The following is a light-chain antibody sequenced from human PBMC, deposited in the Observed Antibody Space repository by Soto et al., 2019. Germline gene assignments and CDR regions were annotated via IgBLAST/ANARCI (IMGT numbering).Light chain of an antibody. Sequence: EIVMTQSPATPSLSPGERAALSCRASQSVSSYLAWYQQKPGQAPRLLIYDASNRATGIPARFSGSGCGTDFTLTSSIGEPDDFAFYYWQQRSNWPWTFGQGTKVDIK. CDR2: DAS. CDR1: QSVSSY. V-gene: IGKV3-11*01. CDR3: QQRSNWPWT. J-gene: IGKJ1*01.